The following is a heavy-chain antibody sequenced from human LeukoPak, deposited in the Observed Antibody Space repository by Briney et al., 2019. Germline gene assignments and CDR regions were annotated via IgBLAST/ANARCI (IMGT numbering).Heavy chain of an antibody. CDR1: GGTFSSYT. D-gene: IGHD3-3*02. J-gene: IGHJ6*02. Sequence: GASVKVPCKASGGTFSSYTISWVRQAPGQGLEWMGRIIPILGIANYAQKFQGRVTITADKSTSTAYMELSSLRSEDTAVYYCARLAEYYGMDVWGQGTTVTVSS. V-gene: IGHV1-69*02. CDR3: ARLAEYYGMDV. CDR2: IIPILGIA.